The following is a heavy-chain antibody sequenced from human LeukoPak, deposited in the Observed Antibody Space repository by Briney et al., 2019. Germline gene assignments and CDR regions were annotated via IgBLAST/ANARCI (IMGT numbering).Heavy chain of an antibody. D-gene: IGHD3-10*01. J-gene: IGHJ4*02. V-gene: IGHV4-34*01. CDR1: GGSLSGYY. Sequence: SETLSLTCAVYGGSLSGYYWSWIRQPPGKGLEWIGEINHSGSTNYNPSLKSRVTISVDTSKNQFSLKLSSVTAADTAVYYCARGKGGFGVWGQGTLVTVSS. CDR3: ARGKGGFGV. CDR2: INHSGST.